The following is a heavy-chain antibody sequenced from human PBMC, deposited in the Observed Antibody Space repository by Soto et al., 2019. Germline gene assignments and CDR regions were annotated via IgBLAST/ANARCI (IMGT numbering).Heavy chain of an antibody. Sequence: SETLSLTCTVSGGAISSGDYYWSWIRQPPGKGLEWIGYIYYSGTTYYNPSLKSRVTISVDTSTNQFSLKLSSVTAADTAVYYCAREDYYDSSGYYVLDYWGQGTLVTVSS. CDR3: AREDYYDSSGYYVLDY. V-gene: IGHV4-30-4*01. D-gene: IGHD3-22*01. CDR1: GGAISSGDYY. J-gene: IGHJ4*02. CDR2: IYYSGTT.